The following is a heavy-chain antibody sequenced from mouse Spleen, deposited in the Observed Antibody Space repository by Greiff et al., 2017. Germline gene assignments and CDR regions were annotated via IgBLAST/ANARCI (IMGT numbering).Heavy chain of an antibody. CDR1: GFNIKDTY. D-gene: IGHD2-1*01. CDR2: IDPANGNT. CDR3: ARPAGNYYYYAMDY. Sequence: EVKLVESGAELVKPGASVKLSCTASGFNIKDTYMHWVKQRPEQGLEWIGRIDPANGNTKYDPKFQGKATITADTSSNTAYLQLSSLTSEDTAVYYCARPAGNYYYYAMDYWGQGTSVTVSS. J-gene: IGHJ4*01. V-gene: IGHV14-3*02.